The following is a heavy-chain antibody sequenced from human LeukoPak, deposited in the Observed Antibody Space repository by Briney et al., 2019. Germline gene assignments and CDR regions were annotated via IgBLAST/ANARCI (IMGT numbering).Heavy chain of an antibody. CDR3: ARDRKGGSGNDAFDI. Sequence: PSETLSLTCTVSGGSISSGGYYWSWIRQHPGKGLEWIGYIYYSGSTYYNPSLKSRVTISVDTSKNQFSLKLSSVTAAATAVYYCARDRKGGSGNDAFDIWGQGTMVTVSS. CDR1: GGSISSGGYY. V-gene: IGHV4-31*03. CDR2: IYYSGST. D-gene: IGHD2-15*01. J-gene: IGHJ3*02.